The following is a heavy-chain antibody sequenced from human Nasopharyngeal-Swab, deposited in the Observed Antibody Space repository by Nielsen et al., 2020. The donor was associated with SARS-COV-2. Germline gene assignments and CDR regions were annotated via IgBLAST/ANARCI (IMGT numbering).Heavy chain of an antibody. CDR3: ARAFGGGYYYGMDV. D-gene: IGHD3-10*01. J-gene: IGHJ6*02. Sequence: GESLKISCADTGFTFSYYAMHWVRQAPGKGLEWVAVISYDGSNKYYADSVKGRFTISRDNSKNTLYLQMNSLRAEDTAVYYCARAFGGGYYYGMDVWGQGTTVTVSS. CDR2: ISYDGSNK. CDR1: GFTFSYYA. V-gene: IGHV3-30-3*01.